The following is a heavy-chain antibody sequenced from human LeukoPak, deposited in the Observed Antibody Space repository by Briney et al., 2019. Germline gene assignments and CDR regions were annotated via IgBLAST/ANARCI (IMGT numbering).Heavy chain of an antibody. J-gene: IGHJ4*02. CDR3: AKPYGNCDSASCYLSLDQ. CDR2: ISGPSANT. D-gene: IGHD2-2*03. Sequence: PGGSLRLSCAASGFTLSAYGMTWVRQAPGMGLEWVSSISGPSANTYYADSVRGRFTISRDNSKNTLYLQVDGLRAEDTAVYYCAKPYGNCDSASCYLSLDQWGQGTVVTVSS. CDR1: GFTLSAYG. V-gene: IGHV3-23*01.